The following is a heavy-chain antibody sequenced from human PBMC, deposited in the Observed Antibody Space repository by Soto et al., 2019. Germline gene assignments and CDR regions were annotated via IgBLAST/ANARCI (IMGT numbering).Heavy chain of an antibody. CDR2: ISYSGST. D-gene: IGHD4-17*01. CDR1: GGSISSGGYY. CDR3: ARRIHPFTVTHSFVD. Sequence: PSETLSLTCTVSGGSISSGGYYWSWIRQHPGTGLEWIGHISYSGSTYYNTSLKSRVTISVDTSKNQFSLKLSSVTAADTAVYYCARRIHPFTVTHSFVDWGQGILVNVSS. V-gene: IGHV4-31*03. J-gene: IGHJ4*02.